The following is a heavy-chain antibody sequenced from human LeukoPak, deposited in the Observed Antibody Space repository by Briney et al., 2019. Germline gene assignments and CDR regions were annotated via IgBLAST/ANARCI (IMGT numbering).Heavy chain of an antibody. D-gene: IGHD3-22*01. CDR1: GFTFSSYG. CDR3: ARDLYYYDSSGYFETNDY. Sequence: GGSLRLSCAASGFTFSSYGMHWVRQAPGKGLEWVAFIRYDGSNKYYADSVKGRFTISRDNSKNTLYLQMNSLRAEDTAVYYCARDLYYYDSSGYFETNDYWGQGTLVTVSS. V-gene: IGHV3-30*02. J-gene: IGHJ4*02. CDR2: IRYDGSNK.